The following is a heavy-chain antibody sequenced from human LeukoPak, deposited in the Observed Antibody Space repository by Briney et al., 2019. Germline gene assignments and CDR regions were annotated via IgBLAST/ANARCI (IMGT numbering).Heavy chain of an antibody. CDR3: ARERYDSSY. CDR1: GGSISSSSYY. D-gene: IGHD3-22*01. V-gene: IGHV4-39*02. J-gene: IGHJ4*02. Sequence: SETLSLTCTVSGGSISSSSYYWGWIRQPPGKGLEWIGSIYYSGSTYYNPSLKSRVTISVDTSKNQFSLKLSSVTAADTAVYYCARERYDSSYWGQGTLVTVSS. CDR2: IYYSGST.